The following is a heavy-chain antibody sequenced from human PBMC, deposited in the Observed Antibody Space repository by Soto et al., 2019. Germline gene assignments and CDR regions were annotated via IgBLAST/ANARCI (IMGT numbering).Heavy chain of an antibody. V-gene: IGHV1-2*02. J-gene: IGHJ6*02. Sequence: ASVKVSCKASGYSFSNHYMHWVRQAPGQGLEWMGWINPNSGGTNYAQKFQGRVTMTRDTSISTAYMELSRLRSDDTAVYYCARDRSSITGRYYYYYGMDVWGQGTTVAVSS. D-gene: IGHD1-20*01. CDR2: INPNSGGT. CDR3: ARDRSSITGRYYYYYGMDV. CDR1: GYSFSNHY.